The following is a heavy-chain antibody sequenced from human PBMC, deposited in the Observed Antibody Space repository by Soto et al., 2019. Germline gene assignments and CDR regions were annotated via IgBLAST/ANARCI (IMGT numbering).Heavy chain of an antibody. Sequence: QVQLVESGGGVVQPGRSLRLSCAASGFTFSSYAMHWVRQAPGKGLEWVAVISYDGSNKYYADSVKGRFTISRDNSKNTRYLQMNSLRAEDTAVYYCARADTSLAVADAFDIWGQGTMVTVS. CDR2: ISYDGSNK. J-gene: IGHJ3*02. D-gene: IGHD6-19*01. CDR1: GFTFSSYA. V-gene: IGHV3-30-3*01. CDR3: ARADTSLAVADAFDI.